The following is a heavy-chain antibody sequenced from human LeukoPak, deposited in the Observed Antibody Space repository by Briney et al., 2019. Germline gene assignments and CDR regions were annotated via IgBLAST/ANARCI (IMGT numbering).Heavy chain of an antibody. CDR1: GGSISSYY. CDR2: IYASGST. V-gene: IGHV4-4*07. D-gene: IGHD3-10*01. CDR3: ARGPLPYGSGSYYNLNYYYYMDV. J-gene: IGHJ6*03. Sequence: PSETLSLTCTVSGGSISSYYWSWIRQPAGKGLEWIGRIYASGSTNYNPSLKSRVTISVDTSKNQFSLKLSSVTAADTAVYYCARGPLPYGSGSYYNLNYYYYMDVWGKGTTVTISS.